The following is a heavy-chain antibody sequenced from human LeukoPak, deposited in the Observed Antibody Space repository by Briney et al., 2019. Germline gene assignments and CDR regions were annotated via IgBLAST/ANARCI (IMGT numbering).Heavy chain of an antibody. J-gene: IGHJ5*02. CDR2: MNPNSGNT. Sequence: ASVKVSCKASGYTFTSYDINWVRQATGQGLEWMGWMNPNSGNTGYAQKFQGRVTMARNTSISTAYMELSSLRSEDTAVYYCARDTWARRGEFDPWGQGTLVTVSS. CDR1: GYTFTSYD. CDR3: ARDTWARRGEFDP. V-gene: IGHV1-8*01. D-gene: IGHD1-14*01.